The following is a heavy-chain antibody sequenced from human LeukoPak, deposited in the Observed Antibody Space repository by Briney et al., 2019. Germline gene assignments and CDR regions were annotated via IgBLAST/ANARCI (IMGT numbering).Heavy chain of an antibody. J-gene: IGHJ3*02. V-gene: IGHV4-61*08. CDR3: AAGIAAIDAFDI. CDR2: IYYSGST. CDR1: GGSISSGGYY. Sequence: PSETLSLTCTVSGGSISSGGYYWSWIRQHPGKGLEWIGYIYYSGSTYYNPSLKSRVTISVDTSKNQFSLKLSSVTAADTAVYYCAAGIAAIDAFDIWGQGTMVTVSS. D-gene: IGHD6-13*01.